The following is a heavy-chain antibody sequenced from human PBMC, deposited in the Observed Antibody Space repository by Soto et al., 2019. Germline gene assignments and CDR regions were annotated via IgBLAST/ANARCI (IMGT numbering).Heavy chain of an antibody. Sequence: PSETLSLTCTVSGGSISSSSYYWGWIRQPPGKGLEWIGSIYYSGSTYYNPSLKSRVTISVDTSKNQFSLKLSSVTAADTAVYYCASSPSSSGYDYYFDYWGQGTLVTVSS. CDR2: IYYSGST. CDR3: ASSPSSSGYDYYFDY. D-gene: IGHD5-12*01. V-gene: IGHV4-39*01. J-gene: IGHJ4*02. CDR1: GGSISSSSYY.